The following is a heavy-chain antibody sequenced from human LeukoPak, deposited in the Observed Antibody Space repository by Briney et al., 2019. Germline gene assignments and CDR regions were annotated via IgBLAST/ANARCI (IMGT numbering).Heavy chain of an antibody. CDR1: GYTFTSYA. Sequence: ASVKVSCKASGYTFTSYAMHWVRQAPGQRLEWMGWINAGNGNTKYSQKFQGRVTITRDTSASTAYMELSSLRSEDTAVYYCARDRDDILTGYVAFDIWGQGTMVTVSS. V-gene: IGHV1-3*01. CDR3: ARDRDDILTGYVAFDI. CDR2: INAGNGNT. J-gene: IGHJ3*02. D-gene: IGHD3-9*01.